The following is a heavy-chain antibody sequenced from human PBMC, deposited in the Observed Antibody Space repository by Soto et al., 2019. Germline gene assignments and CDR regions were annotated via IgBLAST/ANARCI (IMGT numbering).Heavy chain of an antibody. D-gene: IGHD7-27*01. J-gene: IGHJ5*02. V-gene: IGHV3-23*01. CDR2: ISGSGGST. CDR1: GFTFSSYA. Sequence: GESLKISCAASGFTFSSYAMSWVRQAPGKGLEWVSAISGSGGSTYYADSVKGRFTISRDNSKNTLYLQMNSLRAEDTAVYYCASQGLGDNWFDPWGQGTLVTVSS. CDR3: ASQGLGDNWFDP.